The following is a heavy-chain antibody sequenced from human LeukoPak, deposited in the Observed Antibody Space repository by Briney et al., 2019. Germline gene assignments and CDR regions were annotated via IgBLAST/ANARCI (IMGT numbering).Heavy chain of an antibody. J-gene: IGHJ4*02. V-gene: IGHV1-69*05. CDR1: GDTFSSYA. D-gene: IGHD3-9*01. Sequence: SSVKVSCKASGDTFSSYAISWVRQAPGQGLEWMGRIIPIFGTANYAQKFQGRVTITTDESTSTAYMELSSLRSEDTAVYYCARDLSSRLRYFDGRLDYWGQGTLVTVSS. CDR2: IIPIFGTA. CDR3: ARDLSSRLRYFDGRLDY.